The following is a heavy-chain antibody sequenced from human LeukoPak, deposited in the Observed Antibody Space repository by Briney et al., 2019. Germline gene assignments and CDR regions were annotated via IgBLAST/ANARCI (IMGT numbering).Heavy chain of an antibody. CDR2: IKPDGST. D-gene: IGHD4-17*01. CDR1: GFTFSSYA. Sequence: GGSLRLSCAASGFTFSSYAMSWVRQAPGKGLVWVSRIKPDGSTYYADSVKGRFTVSRDNAKNTLYLQMNSLTAEDTAVYYCVRDLDYGDVTPLYYWGQGALVTVSS. V-gene: IGHV3-74*01. J-gene: IGHJ4*02. CDR3: VRDLDYGDVTPLYY.